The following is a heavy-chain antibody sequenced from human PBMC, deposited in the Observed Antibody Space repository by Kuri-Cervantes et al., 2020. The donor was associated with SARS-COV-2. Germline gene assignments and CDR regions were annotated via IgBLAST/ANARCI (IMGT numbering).Heavy chain of an antibody. CDR3: ASWGEDIVVVPAAIVFYYYYMDV. Sequence: SVKVSCKASGYTFTSYYMHWVRQAPGQGLEWMGGIIPIFGTANYAQKFQGRVTITADESTSTAYMELSSLRSEDTAVYYCASWGEDIVVVPAAIVFYYYYMDVWGKGTTVTVSS. D-gene: IGHD2-2*01. CDR2: IIPIFGTA. V-gene: IGHV1-69*13. CDR1: GYTFTSYY. J-gene: IGHJ6*03.